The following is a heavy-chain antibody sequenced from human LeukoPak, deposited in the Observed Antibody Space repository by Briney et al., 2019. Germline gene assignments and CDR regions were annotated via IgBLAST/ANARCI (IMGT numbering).Heavy chain of an antibody. CDR3: ARHDHYSGGSCVY. Sequence: GGSLRLSCAASGFTFSSYWMSWVRQAPGKGLEWVANIKQDGSEKYYVDPVKGRFTISRDNAKNSLYLQMNSLRAEDTAVYYCARHDHYSGGSCVYWGQGTLVTVSS. V-gene: IGHV3-7*01. CDR2: IKQDGSEK. CDR1: GFTFSSYW. J-gene: IGHJ4*02. D-gene: IGHD2-15*01.